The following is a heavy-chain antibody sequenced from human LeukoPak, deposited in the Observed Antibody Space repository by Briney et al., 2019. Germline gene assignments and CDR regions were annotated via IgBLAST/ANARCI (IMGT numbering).Heavy chain of an antibody. D-gene: IGHD3-22*01. V-gene: IGHV3-30-3*01. J-gene: IGHJ4*02. Sequence: PGGSLRLSCAASGFTFSSYAMHWVRQAPGKGLEWVAVISYDGSNKYYADSVKGRFTISRDNSKNTLYLQMNSLRAEDTAVYYCATPPSRDSSGYYVYWGQGTLVTVSS. CDR3: ATPPSRDSSGYYVY. CDR2: ISYDGSNK. CDR1: GFTFSSYA.